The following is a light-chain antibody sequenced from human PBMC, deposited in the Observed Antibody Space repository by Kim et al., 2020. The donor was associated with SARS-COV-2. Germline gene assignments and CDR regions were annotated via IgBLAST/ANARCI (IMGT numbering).Light chain of an antibody. Sequence: QSVLTQPASVSGSPGQSITISCTGTSSDLGGYNYVSWYQQHPGKAPKLMIYEVSNRPPGVSNRFSGSKSGNTASLSISGLQAEDEADYYCSSYTTSSTLFGGGTQLTVL. J-gene: IGLJ3*02. CDR2: EVS. CDR1: SSDLGGYNY. V-gene: IGLV2-14*01. CDR3: SSYTTSSTL.